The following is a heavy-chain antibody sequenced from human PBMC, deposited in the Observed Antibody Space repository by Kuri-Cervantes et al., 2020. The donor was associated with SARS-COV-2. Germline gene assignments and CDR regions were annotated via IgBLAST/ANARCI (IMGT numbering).Heavy chain of an antibody. D-gene: IGHD6-13*01. Sequence: GGSLRLSCAASGFTFSSYSMNWVRQAPGKGLEWVSSISSSSSYIYYADSVKGRFTISRDNAKNSLYLQMNSLRAEDTAVYYCALSGYRGWFDPLDYWGQGTLVTVSS. CDR1: GFTFSSYS. CDR3: ALSGYRGWFDPLDY. V-gene: IGHV3-21*01. CDR2: ISSSSSYI. J-gene: IGHJ4*02.